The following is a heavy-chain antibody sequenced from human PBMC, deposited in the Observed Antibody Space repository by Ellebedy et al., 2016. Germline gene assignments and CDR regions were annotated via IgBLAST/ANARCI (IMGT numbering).Heavy chain of an antibody. CDR2: IYSGGNT. CDR1: GFTVSGNY. J-gene: IGHJ4*02. CDR3: ARVARLNWKYALDY. D-gene: IGHD1-7*01. V-gene: IGHV3-53*01. Sequence: GESLKISXAASGFTVSGNYMSWVRQAPGKGLEWVSVIYSGGNTYYADSVKGRLTISRDNSKNTLYLQMNSLRAEDTAVYYCARVARLNWKYALDYWGQGALVTVSS.